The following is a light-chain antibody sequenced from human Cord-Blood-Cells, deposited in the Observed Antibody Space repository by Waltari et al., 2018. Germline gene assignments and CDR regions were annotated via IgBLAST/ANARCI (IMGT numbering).Light chain of an antibody. CDR1: SSDVGGYTY. V-gene: IGLV2-14*01. J-gene: IGLJ3*02. CDR2: EVS. CDR3: SSYTSSSTWV. Sequence: QSALTQPASVSGSPGPSLTIPCTGTSSDVGGYTYVPWYQQHPGKAPKLMIYEVSNRPSGVSNRCSGSKSGNTASLTISGLQAEDEADYYCSSYTSSSTWVFGGGTKLTVL.